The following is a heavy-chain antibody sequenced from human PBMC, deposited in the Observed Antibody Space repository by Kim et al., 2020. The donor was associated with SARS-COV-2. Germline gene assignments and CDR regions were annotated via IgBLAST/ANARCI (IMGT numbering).Heavy chain of an antibody. CDR3: TTPPYYDILTGYSYYYYYGMDV. D-gene: IGHD3-9*01. J-gene: IGHJ6*02. Sequence: GGSLRLSCAASGFTFSNAWMSWVRQAPGKGLEWVGRIKSKTDGGTTDYAAPVKGRFTISRDDSKNTLYLQMNSLKTEDTAVYYCTTPPYYDILTGYSYYYYYGMDVWGQGTTVTVSS. CDR2: IKSKTDGGTT. CDR1: GFTFSNAW. V-gene: IGHV3-15*01.